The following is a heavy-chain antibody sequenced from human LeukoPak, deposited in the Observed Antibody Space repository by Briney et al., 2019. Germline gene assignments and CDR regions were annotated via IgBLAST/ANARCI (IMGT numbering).Heavy chain of an antibody. CDR1: GGSLSSYY. CDR2: IYTSGST. J-gene: IGHJ5*02. Sequence: PSETLSLTCTVSGGSLSSYYWSWIRQPAGTGLEWIGRIYTSGSTNYNPSLKSRVTISVDKSKNQFSLKLSSVTAADTAVYYCARARDYYDSSAYPNWFDPWVQVTLVTVSS. V-gene: IGHV4-4*07. CDR3: ARARDYYDSSAYPNWFDP. D-gene: IGHD3-22*01.